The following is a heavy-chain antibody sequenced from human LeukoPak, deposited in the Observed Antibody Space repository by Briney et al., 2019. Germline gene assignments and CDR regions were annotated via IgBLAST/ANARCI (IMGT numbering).Heavy chain of an antibody. J-gene: IGHJ4*02. CDR1: GFTFNSYA. V-gene: IGHV3-23*01. D-gene: IGHD3-22*01. CDR3: AKGTMIVTWFDY. CDR2: ISGSGGST. Sequence: GGSLRLSCAASGFTFNSYAMSWVRQAPGKGLEWVSAISGSGGSTYYADSVKGRFTISRDNSKNTLYLQMNSLRAEDTAVYYCAKGTMIVTWFDYWGQGTLVTVSS.